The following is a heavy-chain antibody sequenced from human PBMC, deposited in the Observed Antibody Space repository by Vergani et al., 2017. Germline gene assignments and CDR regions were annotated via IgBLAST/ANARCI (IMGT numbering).Heavy chain of an antibody. CDR2: INWNSESI. D-gene: IGHD6-13*01. CDR3: LKDIAASGNYWYFDL. CDR1: GFTFDDYA. J-gene: IGHJ2*01. V-gene: IGHV3-9*01. Sequence: EVQLVESGGGLVQPGRSLRLSCAASGFTFDDYAMHWVRQAPGKGLEWVSGINWNSESIAYADSVKGRFTISRDNAKNSLYLQMKSLRAEDTALDYCLKDIAASGNYWYFDLWVRGTLVTVSS.